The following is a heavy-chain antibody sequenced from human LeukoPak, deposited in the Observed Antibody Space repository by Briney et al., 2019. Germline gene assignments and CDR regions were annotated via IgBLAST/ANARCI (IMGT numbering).Heavy chain of an antibody. CDR2: VYPGDSDT. D-gene: IGHD2-15*01. Sequence: GESLKISCKGSGYTFTHYWIAWVRQMPGKGLEWMGIVYPGDSDTRYSPSFQGQVTISADKSINTAYLQWSSLKASDTTMYYCARRGFCSGGSCFTAHFDFWGQGTLLTVSS. CDR3: ARRGFCSGGSCFTAHFDF. J-gene: IGHJ4*02. CDR1: GYTFTHYW. V-gene: IGHV5-51*01.